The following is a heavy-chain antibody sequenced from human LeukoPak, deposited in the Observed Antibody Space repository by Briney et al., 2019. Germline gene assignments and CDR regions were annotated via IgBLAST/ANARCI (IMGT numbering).Heavy chain of an antibody. J-gene: IGHJ5*02. D-gene: IGHD5-24*01. V-gene: IGHV4-61*02. CDR1: GGSISSGSYY. CDR2: IYTSGST. CDR3: ACSHGSPLFDP. Sequence: SETLSLTCTVSGGSISSGSYYWSWIRQPAGKGLEWIGRIYTSGSTNYNPSLKSRVTISVDTSKNQFSLKLSSVTAADTAVYYFACSHGSPLFDPWGPGTLVTVSS.